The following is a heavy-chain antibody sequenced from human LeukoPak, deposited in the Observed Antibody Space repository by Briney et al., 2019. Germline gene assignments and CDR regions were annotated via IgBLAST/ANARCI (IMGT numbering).Heavy chain of an antibody. D-gene: IGHD3-22*01. V-gene: IGHV4-59*08. CDR3: GRYDGSGYIVY. J-gene: IGHJ4*02. CDR1: GGSISSYY. CDR2: IYYSGST. Sequence: PSETLSLTCTVSGGSISSYYWSWIRQPPGKGLEWIGYIYYSGSTNYNPSLKSRVTISVDTSKNQFSLRLSSATAADTAVYYCGRYDGSGYIVYWGQGTLVTVSS.